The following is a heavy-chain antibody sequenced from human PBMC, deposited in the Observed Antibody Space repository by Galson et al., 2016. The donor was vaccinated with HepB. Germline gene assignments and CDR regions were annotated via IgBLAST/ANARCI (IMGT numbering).Heavy chain of an antibody. CDR1: GFTFSRSW. Sequence: SLRLSCAASGFTFSRSWMTWVRQAPGRGLEWLANIKEDGSSTNHVDSVKGRFTISRDNAKTSLYLQMNSLRAEDTAVYYFARDHISGRGPFFDYCGQGIPVTVSS. CDR3: ARDHISGRGPFFDY. CDR2: IKEDGSST. D-gene: IGHD5-12*01. V-gene: IGHV3-7*03. J-gene: IGHJ4*02.